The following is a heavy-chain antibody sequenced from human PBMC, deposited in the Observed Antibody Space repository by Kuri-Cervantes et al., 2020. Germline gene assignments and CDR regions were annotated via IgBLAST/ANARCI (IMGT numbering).Heavy chain of an antibody. V-gene: IGHV4-4*02. CDR2: IYHSGST. J-gene: IGHJ4*02. CDR1: GGSISSSNW. CDR3: ARQIGGNNYFDY. Sequence: SCAVSGGSISSSNWWSRVRQPPGKGLEWIGEIYHSGSTNYNPSLKSRIIISVDTSKNQFSLKLSSVTAADTAIYYCARQIGGNNYFDYWGQGTLVTVSS. D-gene: IGHD4-23*01.